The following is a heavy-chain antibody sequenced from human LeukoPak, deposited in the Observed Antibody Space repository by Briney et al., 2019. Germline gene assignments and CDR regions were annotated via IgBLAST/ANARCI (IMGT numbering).Heavy chain of an antibody. V-gene: IGHV1-69*04. CDR1: GGTFSSYA. D-gene: IGHD2-2*01. CDR2: IIPILGIA. CDR3: ARENRYCSSTSCLDY. Sequence: GSSVKVSCKASGGTFSSYAISWVRQAPGQGLEWMGRIIPILGIANYAQKFQGRVTITADKSTSTAYMELSSLRSEDTAVYYCARENRYCSSTSCLDYWGQGTLVTVSS. J-gene: IGHJ4*02.